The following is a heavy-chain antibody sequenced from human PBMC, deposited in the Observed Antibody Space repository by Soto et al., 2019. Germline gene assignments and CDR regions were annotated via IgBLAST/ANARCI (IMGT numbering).Heavy chain of an antibody. CDR1: GFTFSSYW. V-gene: IGHV3-74*01. CDR2: INSDGSST. J-gene: IGHJ3*02. CDR3: ARGRTAVAGGAFDI. D-gene: IGHD6-19*01. Sequence: LRLSCAASGFTFSSYWMHWVRQAPGKGLVWVSRINSDGSSTSYADSVKGRFTISRDNAKNTLYLQMNSLRAEDTAVYYCARGRTAVAGGAFDIWGQGTMVTVSS.